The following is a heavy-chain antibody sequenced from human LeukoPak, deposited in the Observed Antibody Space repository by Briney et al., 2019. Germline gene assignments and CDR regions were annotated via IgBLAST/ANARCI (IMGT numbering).Heavy chain of an antibody. CDR2: ISSNGGST. J-gene: IGHJ3*02. V-gene: IGHV3-64D*09. Sequence: GGPLRLSCSASGFAFSSYAMHWVRQAPGKGLEYVSAISSNGGSTYYADSVKGRFTISRDNSKNTLYLQMSSLRAEDTAVYYCVKEEYSGSPEDAFDIWGQGTMVTVSS. D-gene: IGHD1-26*01. CDR3: VKEEYSGSPEDAFDI. CDR1: GFAFSSYA.